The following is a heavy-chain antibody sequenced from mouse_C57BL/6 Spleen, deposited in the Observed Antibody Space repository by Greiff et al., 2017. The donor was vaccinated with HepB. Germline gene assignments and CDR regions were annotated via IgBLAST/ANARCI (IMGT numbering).Heavy chain of an antibody. CDR2: INPSNGGT. J-gene: IGHJ3*01. V-gene: IGHV1-53*01. CDR1: GYTFTSYW. D-gene: IGHD1-1*01. Sequence: QVQLQQPGTELVKPGASVKLSCKASGYTFTSYWMHWVKQRPGQGLEWIGNINPSNGGTNYNEKFKSKATLTVDKSSSTAYMQLSSLTSEDSAVYYCARSRKIDYYGSSSAWFAYWGQGTLVTVSA. CDR3: ARSRKIDYYGSSSAWFAY.